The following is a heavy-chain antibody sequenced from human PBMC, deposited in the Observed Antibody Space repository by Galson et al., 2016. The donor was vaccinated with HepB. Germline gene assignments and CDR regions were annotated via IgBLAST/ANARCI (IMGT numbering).Heavy chain of an antibody. CDR2: IFYTGST. CDR3: APPVGPSSSFDY. J-gene: IGHJ4*02. CDR1: GGSISVNSYY. D-gene: IGHD6-13*01. V-gene: IGHV4-39*01. Sequence: TLSLTCTISGGSISVNSYYWDWIRQSPGKGLEWLGSIFYTGSTRYRPSLKSRVTISQDASKNQFPLKLSSVTAADTAIYYCAPPVGPSSSFDYWGQGILVTVSS.